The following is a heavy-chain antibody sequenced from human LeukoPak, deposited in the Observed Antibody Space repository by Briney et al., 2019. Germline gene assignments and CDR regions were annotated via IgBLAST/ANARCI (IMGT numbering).Heavy chain of an antibody. CDR3: AKFYDILTGYFDY. V-gene: IGHV3-23*01. D-gene: IGHD3-9*01. Sequence: GGSLRLACAASGFTFSGYAMSWVRQSPGKGLDWVSTISGGGGSTYYAYYTDSVRGRFTISRDNSKNTLYLQMNSLRAEDTAVYYCAKFYDILTGYFDYWGQGTLVTVSS. J-gene: IGHJ4*02. CDR1: GFTFSGYA. CDR2: ISGGGGST.